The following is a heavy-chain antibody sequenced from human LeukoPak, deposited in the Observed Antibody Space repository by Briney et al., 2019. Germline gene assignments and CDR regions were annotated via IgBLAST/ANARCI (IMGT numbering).Heavy chain of an antibody. D-gene: IGHD2-15*01. CDR3: ARSVRLVVAATNFDY. J-gene: IGHJ4*02. Sequence: EASVKVSCKASGYTFTGYYMHWVRQAPGQGLEWMGWINPNSGGTNYAQKFQGRVTMTRDTSISTAYMELSRLRSDDTAVYYCARSVRLVVAATNFDYWGQGTLVTVSS. V-gene: IGHV1-2*02. CDR1: GYTFTGYY. CDR2: INPNSGGT.